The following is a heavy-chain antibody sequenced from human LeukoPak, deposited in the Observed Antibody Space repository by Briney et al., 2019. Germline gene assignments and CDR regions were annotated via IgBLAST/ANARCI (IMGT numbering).Heavy chain of an antibody. CDR3: ARHGVVTDYYYYYYMDV. D-gene: IGHD3-3*01. J-gene: IGHJ6*03. CDR2: IYYSGST. Sequence: SETLSLTXTVSGGSISSSSYYWGWIRQPPGKGLEWIGSIYYSGSTYYNPSLKSRVTISVDTSKNQFSLKLSSVTAADTAVYYCARHGVVTDYYYYYYMDVWGKGTTVTVSS. V-gene: IGHV4-39*01. CDR1: GGSISSSSYY.